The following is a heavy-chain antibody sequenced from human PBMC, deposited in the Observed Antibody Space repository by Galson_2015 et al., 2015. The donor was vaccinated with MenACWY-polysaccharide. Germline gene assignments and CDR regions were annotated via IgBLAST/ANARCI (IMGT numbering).Heavy chain of an antibody. CDR1: GDSISSRSFH. J-gene: IGHJ4*02. CDR3: LHASTYRYIFDA. V-gene: IGHV4-39*01. Sequence: ETLSLTCTVSGDSISSRSFHWGWIRPPPGKELEWSGSIHSNGNTYSNPSLKSRLPISVETSKNQCSVKLSSVTAADTAVYYCLHASTYRYIFDAWGQGTLITVSS. CDR2: IHSNGNT. D-gene: IGHD3-16*02.